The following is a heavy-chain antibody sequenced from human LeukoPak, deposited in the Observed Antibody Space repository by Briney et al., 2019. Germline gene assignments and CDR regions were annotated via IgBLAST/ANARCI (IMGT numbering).Heavy chain of an antibody. V-gene: IGHV4-39*01. Sequence: PSETLSLTCTVSGGSISSSSYYWGWIRQPPGKGLEWIGSIYYSGSTYYNPSLKSRVTISVDTSKNQFSLKLSSVTAADTAVYYCARRGAARPGENYYYYMDVWGKGTTVTVSS. D-gene: IGHD6-6*01. CDR3: ARRGAARPGENYYYYMDV. CDR1: GGSISSSSYY. J-gene: IGHJ6*03. CDR2: IYYSGST.